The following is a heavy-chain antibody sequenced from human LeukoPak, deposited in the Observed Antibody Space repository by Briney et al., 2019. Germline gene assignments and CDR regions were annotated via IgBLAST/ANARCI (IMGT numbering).Heavy chain of an antibody. CDR1: GFTFSSYG. CDR2: IRYDGSNK. D-gene: IGHD6-13*01. CDR3: AKVYRIAPTEGAFDI. V-gene: IGHV3-30*02. J-gene: IGHJ3*02. Sequence: GGSLRLSCAASGFTFSSYGMHWVRQAPGKGLEWVAFIRYDGSNKYYADSVKGRFTISRDNSKNTLYLQMNSLRAEDTAVYYCAKVYRIAPTEGAFDIWGQGTMVTVSS.